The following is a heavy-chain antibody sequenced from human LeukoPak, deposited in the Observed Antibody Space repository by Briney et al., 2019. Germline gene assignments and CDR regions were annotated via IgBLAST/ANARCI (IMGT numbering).Heavy chain of an antibody. CDR3: ARDGGSSYYYYGMDV. V-gene: IGHV1-69*04. Sequence: ASVKVSCKASGGTFSSYAISWVRQAPGQGLEWMGRIIPIFGIANYAQKSQGRVTITADKSTSTAYMELSSLRSEDTAVYYCARDGGSSYYYYGMDVWGQGTTVTVSS. CDR1: GGTFSSYA. D-gene: IGHD6-6*01. J-gene: IGHJ6*02. CDR2: IIPIFGIA.